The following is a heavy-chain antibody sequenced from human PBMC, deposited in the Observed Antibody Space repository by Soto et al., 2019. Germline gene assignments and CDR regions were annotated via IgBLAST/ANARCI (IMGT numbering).Heavy chain of an antibody. Sequence: PSEPLSLTCTVSGGSITNYYWSWIRQPPGKGLEWIGYIYYSGSTNYNPSLKSRVALSVDTSKNQFSLNLGSVTAADTAIYYCARHGSGYTFPMDVWGKGTTVTVSS. CDR2: IYYSGST. D-gene: IGHD5-18*01. CDR3: ARHGSGYTFPMDV. CDR1: GGSITNYY. V-gene: IGHV4-59*08. J-gene: IGHJ6*03.